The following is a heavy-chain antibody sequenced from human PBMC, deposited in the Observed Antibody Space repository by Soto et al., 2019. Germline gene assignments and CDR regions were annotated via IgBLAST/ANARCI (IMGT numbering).Heavy chain of an antibody. CDR2: IDSSGGST. CDR3: ARRLLGATVTYFDY. V-gene: IGHV3-23*01. J-gene: IGHJ4*01. D-gene: IGHD1-26*01. Sequence: EVELLESGGGLVQAGGSLRLSCAASGFTFSSYAMGWVRQAPGKGLEWVSSIDSSGGSTYYADSVKGRFTMSRDKXXNTLYLQMNSLRAEDTAVYYCARRLLGATVTYFDYWGQGTLVTVSS. CDR1: GFTFSSYA.